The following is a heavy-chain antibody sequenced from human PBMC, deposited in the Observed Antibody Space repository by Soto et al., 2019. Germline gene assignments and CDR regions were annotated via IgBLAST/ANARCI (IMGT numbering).Heavy chain of an antibody. CDR1: GFTFSNSW. CDR3: TRKRFGMDV. Sequence: HPGGSLRLSCAASGFTFSNSWMSWVRQAPGKGLEWVANIKEDGSEKDYVDPVKGRFTITRDNAKNSLYLQMNNLRAEDTAVYFCTRKRFGMDVWGRGTTVTVSS. CDR2: IKEDGSEK. V-gene: IGHV3-7*03. J-gene: IGHJ6*02.